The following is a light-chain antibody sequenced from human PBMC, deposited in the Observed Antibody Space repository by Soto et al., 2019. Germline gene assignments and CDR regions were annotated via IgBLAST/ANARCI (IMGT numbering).Light chain of an antibody. J-gene: IGLJ2*01. CDR3: QSYDSSLSLVV. V-gene: IGLV1-40*01. Sequence: QSALTQPPSVSGAPGQRVTMSCTGSSSNIGAGYDVHWYQQIPGTAPKLLIYGNDNRPSGVPDRFSGSNSGSSASLAITGLQTEDEADYYCQSYDSSLSLVVFGGGTKLTVL. CDR2: GND. CDR1: SSNIGAGYD.